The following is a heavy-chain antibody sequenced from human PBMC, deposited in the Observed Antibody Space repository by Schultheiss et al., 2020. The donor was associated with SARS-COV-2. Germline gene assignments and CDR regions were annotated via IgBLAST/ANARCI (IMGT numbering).Heavy chain of an antibody. Sequence: SETLSLTCAVYGGSFSGYYWSWIRQPPGKGLEWIGYIYYSGSTYYNPSLKSRVTISVDTSKNQFSLKLSSVTAADTAVYYCARGLGYYGSTTKGDYWAQGTLVTVSS. CDR1: GGSFSGYY. CDR3: ARGLGYYGSTTKGDY. V-gene: IGHV4-34*09. J-gene: IGHJ4*02. CDR2: IYYSGST. D-gene: IGHD3-10*01.